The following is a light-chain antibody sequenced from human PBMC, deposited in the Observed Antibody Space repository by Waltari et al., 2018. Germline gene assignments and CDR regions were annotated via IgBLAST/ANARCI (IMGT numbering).Light chain of an antibody. J-gene: IGLJ1*01. V-gene: IGLV2-14*03. CDR3: SSYTSSHTYV. Sequence: QSALTQPASVSGSPGQSITISCTGTSSDVGAYTYVSWYQQSPGTAPKVMIFHVSNRPSGVSDRFSGSKSPNPASLTISGLQAEDEADYYCSSYTSSHTYVFGTGTKVTVL. CDR2: HVS. CDR1: SSDVGAYTY.